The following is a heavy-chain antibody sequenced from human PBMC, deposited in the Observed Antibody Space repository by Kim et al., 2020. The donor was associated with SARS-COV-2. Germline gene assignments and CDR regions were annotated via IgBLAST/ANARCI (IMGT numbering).Heavy chain of an antibody. D-gene: IGHD3-22*01. V-gene: IGHV3-48*02. CDR2: ISSGSGTI. J-gene: IGHJ4*02. CDR3: ARDPDTSGHYYFKY. Sequence: GGSLRLSCAASGFTFSSYSMNWVRQAPGKGLEWISYISSGSGTIYYADSVKGRFTISRDNAKNSLFLQMSSLRDEDTAVYYCARDPDTSGHYYFKYWGLGTLVTVSS. CDR1: GFTFSSYS.